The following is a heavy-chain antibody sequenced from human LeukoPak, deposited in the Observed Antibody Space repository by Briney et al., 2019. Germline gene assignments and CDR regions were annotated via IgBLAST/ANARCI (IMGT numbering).Heavy chain of an antibody. J-gene: IGHJ5*02. V-gene: IGHV1-18*01. CDR1: GYTFTSYG. CDR2: ISAYNGNT. D-gene: IGHD3-16*01. Sequence: GASVKVSCKASGYTFTSYGISWVRQAPGQGLEWMGWISAYNGNTNYAQKLQGRVTMTTGTSTSTAYMELRSLRSDDTAVYYCARDLVHHRLLGTAYNWFDPWGQGTLVTVSS. CDR3: ARDLVHHRLLGTAYNWFDP.